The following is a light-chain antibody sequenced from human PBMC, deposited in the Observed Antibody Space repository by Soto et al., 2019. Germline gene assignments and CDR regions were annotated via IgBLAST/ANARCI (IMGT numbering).Light chain of an antibody. CDR1: QSVRSSY. J-gene: IGKJ3*01. CDR3: QQYGSSTFT. CDR2: GAS. V-gene: IGKV3-20*01. Sequence: EVVLTQSPGTLSLSPGERATLSCRASQSVRSSYVAWYQQKPGQAPRLLSYGASSRATGIPDRFSGSGSGTDFTLTISRLEPEDFAVYYCQQYGSSTFTFGPGTTVDIK.